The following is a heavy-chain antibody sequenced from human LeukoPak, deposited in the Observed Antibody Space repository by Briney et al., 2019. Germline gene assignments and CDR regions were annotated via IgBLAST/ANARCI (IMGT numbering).Heavy chain of an antibody. Sequence: ASVKVSCKASGYTFTGYYMHWVRQAPGQGLEWMGWINPNSGGTNYAQKFQGRVTMTRDTSISTAYMELSRLRSDDTAVYYCARPFYGYSSSWYYMDVWGKGTTVTVSS. D-gene: IGHD6-13*01. CDR1: GYTFTGYY. CDR2: INPNSGGT. J-gene: IGHJ6*03. CDR3: ARPFYGYSSSWYYMDV. V-gene: IGHV1-2*02.